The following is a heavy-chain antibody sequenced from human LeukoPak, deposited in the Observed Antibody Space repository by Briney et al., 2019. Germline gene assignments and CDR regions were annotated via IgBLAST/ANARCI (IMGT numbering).Heavy chain of an antibody. D-gene: IGHD1-1*01. Sequence: VASVKVSCKAYGYTFMSHGISWVRQAPGQGLEWMGMINPSRGSTSYARKFQGGLTMTRDTSTSTVYMELSSLRSEDTAVYYCTRGVQLERRYYNWFDPWGQGTLVTVSS. CDR1: GYTFMSHG. CDR2: INPSRGST. J-gene: IGHJ5*02. CDR3: TRGVQLERRYYNWFDP. V-gene: IGHV1-46*01.